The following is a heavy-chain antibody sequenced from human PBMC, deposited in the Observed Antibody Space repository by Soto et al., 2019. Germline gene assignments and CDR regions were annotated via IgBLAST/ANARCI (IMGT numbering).Heavy chain of an antibody. CDR3: ARQIYYSDTGPNFQYYFDS. V-gene: IGHV5-10-1*01. D-gene: IGHD3-22*01. CDR2: IDPSDSQT. J-gene: IGHJ4*02. Sequence: PGESLQISCKGSGYSFAGYWITWVRQKPGKGLEWMGRIDPSDSQTYYSPSFRGHVTISVTKSITTVFLQWSSLRASDTAMYYCARQIYYSDTGPNFQYYFDSWGQGTPVTVS. CDR1: GYSFAGYW.